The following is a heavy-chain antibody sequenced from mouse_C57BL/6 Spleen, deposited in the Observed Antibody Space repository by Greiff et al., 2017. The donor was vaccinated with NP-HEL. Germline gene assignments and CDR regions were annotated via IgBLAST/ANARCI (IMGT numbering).Heavy chain of an antibody. CDR3: ARYRWLLRGGYFDY. J-gene: IGHJ2*01. V-gene: IGHV1-26*01. CDR2: INPNNGGT. D-gene: IGHD2-3*01. Sequence: EVQLQQSGPELVKPGASVKISCKASGYTFTDYYMNWVKQSHGKSLEWIGDINPNNGGTSYNQKFKGKATLTVDKSSSTAYMELRSLTSEDSAVYYCARYRWLLRGGYFDYWGHSTTLTVSS. CDR1: GYTFTDYY.